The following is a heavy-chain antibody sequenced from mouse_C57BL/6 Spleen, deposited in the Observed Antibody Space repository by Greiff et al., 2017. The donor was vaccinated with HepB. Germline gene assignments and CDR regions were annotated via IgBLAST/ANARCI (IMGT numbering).Heavy chain of an antibody. CDR2: ISSGGSYT. CDR1: GFTFSSYG. CDR3: ARLGNDYGFAY. D-gene: IGHD2-4*01. Sequence: VQLKESGGDLVKPGGSLKLSCAASGFTFSSYGMSWVRQTPDKRLEWVATISSGGSYTYYPDSVKGRFTISRDNAKNTLYLQMSSLKSEDTAMYYCARLGNDYGFAYWGQGTLVTVSA. J-gene: IGHJ3*01. V-gene: IGHV5-6*01.